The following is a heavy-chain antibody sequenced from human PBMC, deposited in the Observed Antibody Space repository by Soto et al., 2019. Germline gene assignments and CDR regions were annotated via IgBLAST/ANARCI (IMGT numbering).Heavy chain of an antibody. V-gene: IGHV3-23*01. J-gene: IGHJ4*02. CDR3: VQKSPGGSEHLSFDY. Sequence: EVQLLESGGGLVQPGGSLRLSCAASGFTFSTYAMNWVRQAPGKGLEWVSAISTGSGTIYHADSVKGRFTTSRDNSKNMLYLQMNSLRVEDTAVYYSVQKSPGGSEHLSFDYWGQGTLVTVSS. CDR1: GFTFSTYA. CDR2: ISTGSGTI. D-gene: IGHD3-10*01.